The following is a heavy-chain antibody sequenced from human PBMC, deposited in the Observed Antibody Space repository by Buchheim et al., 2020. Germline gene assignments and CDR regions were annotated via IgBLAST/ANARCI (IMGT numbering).Heavy chain of an antibody. V-gene: IGHV3-74*01. Sequence: EMQLVESGGGLVQPGESLRLSCAASGFTFRNYYMHWVRQVPGRGLVWVSHIKSDGRTTTYADSVKGRFTISRDNAKNTLYLQMNSLRIEDTAVYYCARDSGDDSGGIAFDIWGQGT. J-gene: IGHJ3*02. CDR3: ARDSGDDSGGIAFDI. D-gene: IGHD1-26*01. CDR1: GFTFRNYY. CDR2: IKSDGRTT.